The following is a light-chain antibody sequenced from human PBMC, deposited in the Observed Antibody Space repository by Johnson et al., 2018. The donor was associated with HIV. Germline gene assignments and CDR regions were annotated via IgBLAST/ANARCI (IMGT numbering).Light chain of an antibody. CDR1: SSNIGNNY. Sequence: QSVLTQPPSVSAAPGQKVTISCSGSSSNIGNNYVSWYQQLPGTAPKLLIYYNNKRPSGIPDRFSGSKSGTSATLGIAGLQTGDEADYYCGTWDNSLSTGAVFGTGTKVTVL. CDR2: YNN. CDR3: GTWDNSLSTGAV. V-gene: IGLV1-51*01. J-gene: IGLJ1*01.